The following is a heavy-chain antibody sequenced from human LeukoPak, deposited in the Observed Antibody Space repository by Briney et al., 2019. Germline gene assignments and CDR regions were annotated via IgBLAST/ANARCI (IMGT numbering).Heavy chain of an antibody. J-gene: IGHJ3*02. D-gene: IGHD5/OR15-5a*01. CDR1: GASVTSDGHY. V-gene: IGHV4-31*03. CDR3: ARGFYDENSDAFDI. CDR2: IYHSGST. Sequence: SQTLSLTCTVSGASVTSDGHYWSWIRQHPGQGLEWIGYIYHSGSTYYSPVLKSRVTISIDISKSQFSLKLNSVTAADTAVYFYARGFYDENSDAFDIWGQGTMVTVSS.